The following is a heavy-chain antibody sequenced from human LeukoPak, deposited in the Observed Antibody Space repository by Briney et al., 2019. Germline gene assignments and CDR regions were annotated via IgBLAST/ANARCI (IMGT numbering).Heavy chain of an antibody. D-gene: IGHD3-10*01. J-gene: IGHJ2*01. CDR3: ARDRAMVWGKEWYFDV. CDR1: GFTFSSYG. CDR2: IWYDGTKK. Sequence: GGSLRLSCAASGFTFSSYGMHRVRQAPGKGLEWVTLIWYDGTKKWYADSVKGRFTISRDSAKKTLYLQMNSLRAEDTAVYFCARDRAMVWGKEWYFDVWGRGTRVTVSS. V-gene: IGHV3-33*08.